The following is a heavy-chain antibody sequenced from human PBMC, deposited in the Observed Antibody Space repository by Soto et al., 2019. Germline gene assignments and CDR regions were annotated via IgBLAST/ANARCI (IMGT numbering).Heavy chain of an antibody. CDR2: ISGSGGST. CDR3: AKDLLAARPGYYYMDV. Sequence: GGSLRLPCAASGFTFSSYAMSWVRQAPGKGLEWVSAISGSGGSTYYADSVKGRFTISRDNSKNTLYLQMNSLRAEDTVVYYCAKDLLAARPGYYYMDVWGKGTTVTVSS. V-gene: IGHV3-23*01. D-gene: IGHD6-6*01. CDR1: GFTFSSYA. J-gene: IGHJ6*03.